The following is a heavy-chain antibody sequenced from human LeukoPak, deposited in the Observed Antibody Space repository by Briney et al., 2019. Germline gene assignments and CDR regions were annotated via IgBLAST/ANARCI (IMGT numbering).Heavy chain of an antibody. J-gene: IGHJ5*02. Sequence: GSLRLSCAASGFTFATYAMSWVRQAPGKGLEWVGGISISSVDSYYADSVKGRFSISRDDSKNTLYLQMDRLSDEDTAVYYCAKDRELLFAHCWFDLWGQGTLVTVSS. CDR2: ISISSVDS. D-gene: IGHD3-10*01. CDR3: AKDRELLFAHCWFDL. V-gene: IGHV3-23*01. CDR1: GFTFATYA.